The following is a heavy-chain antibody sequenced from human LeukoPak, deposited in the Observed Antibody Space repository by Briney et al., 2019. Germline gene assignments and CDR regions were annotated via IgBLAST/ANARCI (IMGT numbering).Heavy chain of an antibody. Sequence: ASVKVSCKASGYTFTSYDINWVRQATGQGLEWMGWMNPNSGNTGYAQKFQGRVIMTRNTSISTAYMELSSLRSEDTAVYYCARAVGWLTYNWFDPWGQGTLVTVSS. CDR2: MNPNSGNT. CDR1: GYTFTSYD. CDR3: ARAVGWLTYNWFDP. V-gene: IGHV1-8*01. J-gene: IGHJ5*02. D-gene: IGHD6-19*01.